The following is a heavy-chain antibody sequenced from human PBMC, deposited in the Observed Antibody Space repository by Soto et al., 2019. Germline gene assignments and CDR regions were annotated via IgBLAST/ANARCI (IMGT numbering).Heavy chain of an antibody. J-gene: IGHJ4*02. D-gene: IGHD6-6*01. CDR3: ARDASGIAARLGLDY. Sequence: GGSLRLSCAASGFTFSSYGMHWVRQAPGKGLEWVAVIWYDGSNKYYADSVKGRFTISRDNSKNTLYLQMNSLRAEDTAVYYCARDASGIAARLGLDYWGQGTLVTVSS. CDR1: GFTFSSYG. CDR2: IWYDGSNK. V-gene: IGHV3-33*01.